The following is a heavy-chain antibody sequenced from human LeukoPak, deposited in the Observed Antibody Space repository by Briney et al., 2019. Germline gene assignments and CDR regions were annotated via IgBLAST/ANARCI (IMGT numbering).Heavy chain of an antibody. D-gene: IGHD5-18*01. V-gene: IGHV4-4*02. CDR3: ARDGRGYSYGYSLDY. CDR2: IYHSGST. Sequence: PSQTLSLTCAVSGGSISSSNWWSWVRQPPGKGLEWIGEIYHSGSTNYNPSLKSRVTISVDKSKNQFSLKLSSVTAADTAVYYCARDGRGYSYGYSLDYWGQGTLVTVSS. J-gene: IGHJ4*02. CDR1: GGSISSSNW.